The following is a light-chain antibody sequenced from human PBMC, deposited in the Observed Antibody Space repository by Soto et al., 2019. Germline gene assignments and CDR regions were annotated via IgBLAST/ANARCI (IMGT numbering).Light chain of an antibody. CDR3: QHYDNLPPFP. CDR1: QDIRTS. J-gene: IGKJ3*01. V-gene: IGKV1-33*01. Sequence: DIQMTQSPSSLSASVGARVSITCQASQDIRTSLSWFQQKPGRAPKLLIYGASNLETGVPTRFRGSGSGKDFTFTIISLQPEDIATYCCQHYDNLPPFPFGPGTTVDIK. CDR2: GAS.